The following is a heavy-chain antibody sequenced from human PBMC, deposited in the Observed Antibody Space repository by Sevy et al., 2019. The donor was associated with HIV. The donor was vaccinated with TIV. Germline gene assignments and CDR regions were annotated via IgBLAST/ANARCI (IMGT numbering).Heavy chain of an antibody. V-gene: IGHV3-23*01. D-gene: IGHD1-26*01. CDR2: ISGSGDTT. CDR3: AKESGKYLGGNIDC. J-gene: IGHJ4*02. CDR1: GFTFTIYA. Sequence: GGSLRLSCAASGFTFTIYAMTWVRQAPGKGLEWVSGISGSGDTTYYADSVKGGFTISRDNSKNTLYLQMNSLRAEDTAVYYCAKESGKYLGGNIDCWGQGTLVTVSS.